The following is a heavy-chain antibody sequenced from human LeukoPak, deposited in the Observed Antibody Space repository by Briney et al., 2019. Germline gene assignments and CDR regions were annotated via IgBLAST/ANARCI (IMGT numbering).Heavy chain of an antibody. V-gene: IGHV3-15*01. CDR2: IKSKIDGGTI. CDR1: GFTFNSAW. Sequence: GGSLRLSCAASGFTFNSAWMNWVRHAPGEGLEWVGRIKSKIDGGTIDYTAPVKGRFTISRDDSKNMVYLQMNSLKTEDTAVYYCATQGYCSGNTCEAFDYWGQGTLVTVSS. J-gene: IGHJ4*02. D-gene: IGHD2-15*01. CDR3: ATQGYCSGNTCEAFDY.